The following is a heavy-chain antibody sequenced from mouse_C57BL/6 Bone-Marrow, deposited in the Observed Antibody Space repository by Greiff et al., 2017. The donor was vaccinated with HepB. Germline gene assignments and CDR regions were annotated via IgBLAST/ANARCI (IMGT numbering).Heavy chain of an antibody. Sequence: QVQLQQSGAELARPGASVKMSCKASGYTFTSYTMHWVKQRPGQGLEWIGYINPSSGYTKYNQKFKDKATLTADKSSSTANMQLSSLTSEDSAVYYCARCYYGNFFDYWGQGTTLTVSS. D-gene: IGHD2-1*01. V-gene: IGHV1-4*01. CDR2: INPSSGYT. CDR3: ARCYYGNFFDY. CDR1: GYTFTSYT. J-gene: IGHJ2*01.